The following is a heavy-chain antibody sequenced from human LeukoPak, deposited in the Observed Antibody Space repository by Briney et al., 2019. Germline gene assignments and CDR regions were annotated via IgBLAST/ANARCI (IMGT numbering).Heavy chain of an antibody. CDR1: GGTFSSYA. Sequence: ASVKVSCKASGGTFSSYAISWVRQAPGQGLEWMGGIIPIFGTANYAQKFQGRVTITTDESTSTAYMELSSLRSEDTAVYYCAGVGWLQLGSWFDPWGQGTLVTVSS. V-gene: IGHV1-69*05. J-gene: IGHJ5*02. D-gene: IGHD5-24*01. CDR2: IIPIFGTA. CDR3: AGVGWLQLGSWFDP.